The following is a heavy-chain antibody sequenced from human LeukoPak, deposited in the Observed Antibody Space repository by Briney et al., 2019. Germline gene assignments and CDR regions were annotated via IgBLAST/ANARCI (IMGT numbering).Heavy chain of an antibody. J-gene: IGHJ6*03. D-gene: IGHD5-24*01. CDR3: ARNLYGYNTRYYYYYYIDV. CDR1: GYSISSGYY. V-gene: IGHV4-38-2*02. Sequence: SETLSLTCTVSGYSISSGYYWGWIRQPPGKGLEWIGSIYHSGSTYYNPSLKSRVTISVDTSKNQFSLKLSSVTAADTAVYYRARNLYGYNTRYYYYYYIDVWGKGTTVTVSS. CDR2: IYHSGST.